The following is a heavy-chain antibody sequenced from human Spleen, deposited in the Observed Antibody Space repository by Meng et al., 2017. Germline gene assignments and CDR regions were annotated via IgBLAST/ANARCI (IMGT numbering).Heavy chain of an antibody. CDR3: ARVGTAVAGKGDY. Sequence: LVQSGAEVQMNGASSQCFSYASCVASTSDSTHCGRRAPGRGGEGMGRINANSGSTNYEPSFEGRATMTRDTSHSTASLKLSWLRSADTAVYYCARVGTAVAGKGDYWGQGTLVTVSS. J-gene: IGHJ4*02. CDR2: INANSGST. CDR1: CVASTSDS. V-gene: IGHV1-2*02. D-gene: IGHD6-19*01.